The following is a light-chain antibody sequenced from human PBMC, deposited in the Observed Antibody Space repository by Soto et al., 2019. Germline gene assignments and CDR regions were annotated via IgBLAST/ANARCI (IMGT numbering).Light chain of an antibody. CDR2: DVS. Sequence: QSVLTQPASVSGSPGQSITISCTGTSSDVGGYNYVSWYQQYPGKAPKLMIYDVSNRPSGVSNRFSGSKSGNTASLTISGLQAEDEADYYCSSYTIFTTVIFGGGTKVTVL. CDR1: SSDVGGYNY. V-gene: IGLV2-14*01. CDR3: SSYTIFTTVI. J-gene: IGLJ2*01.